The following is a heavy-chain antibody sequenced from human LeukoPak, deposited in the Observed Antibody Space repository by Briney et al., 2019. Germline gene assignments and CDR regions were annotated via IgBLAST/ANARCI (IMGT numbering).Heavy chain of an antibody. CDR3: ARSGGMVGATSVTFDY. Sequence: PSETLTLTCTVSGGSISSYYWSWIRQLPGKGLEWIGDTYYSGSANYNPSLKSRVTISVDTSKTQFSLKASSVTAADTAVYYCARSGGMVGATSVTFDYWGQGTLVTVSS. J-gene: IGHJ4*02. CDR1: GGSISSYY. D-gene: IGHD1-26*01. V-gene: IGHV4-59*08. CDR2: TYYSGSA.